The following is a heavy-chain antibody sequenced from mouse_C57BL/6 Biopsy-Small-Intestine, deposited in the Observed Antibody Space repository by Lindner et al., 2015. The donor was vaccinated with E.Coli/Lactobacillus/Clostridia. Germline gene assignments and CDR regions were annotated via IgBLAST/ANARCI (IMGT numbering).Heavy chain of an antibody. J-gene: IGHJ4*01. Sequence: SVKVSCKVSGGTFSSYAINWVRQAPGQGLEWMGGIIPTLTLSKYAQNFQGRVTITADKSTTTAYMELSNLRSEDTAVYYCARVPTSSTGSYAMDVWGQGTTVTVSS. V-gene: IGHV1-69*02. CDR3: ARVPTSSTGSYAMDV. D-gene: IGHD4-1*02. CDR1: GGTFSSYA. CDR2: IIPTLTLS.